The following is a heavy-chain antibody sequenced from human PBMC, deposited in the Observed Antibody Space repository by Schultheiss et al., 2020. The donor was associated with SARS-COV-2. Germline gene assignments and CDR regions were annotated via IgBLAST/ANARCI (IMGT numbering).Heavy chain of an antibody. CDR1: GFTFSSYA. CDR3: VKDVGYCSSTSCYDNEFDYYYYGRNV. CDR2: ISSNGGST. V-gene: IGHV3-64D*09. J-gene: IGHJ6*02. Sequence: GGSLRLSCAASGFTFSSYAMSWVRQAPGKGLEWVSAISSNGGSTYYADSVKGRFTISRDNSKNTMYLQMCSLRAEDTAVYYCVKDVGYCSSTSCYDNEFDYYYYGRNVWGQGTTVTVSS. D-gene: IGHD2-2*01.